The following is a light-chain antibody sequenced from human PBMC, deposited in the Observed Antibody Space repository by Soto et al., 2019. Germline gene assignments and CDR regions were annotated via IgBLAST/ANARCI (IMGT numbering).Light chain of an antibody. Sequence: DIQLTQSPSFLSASVGDRVTITCRASQGLSSDLAWYQQKPGKAPKLLIYAASTLQSGVPSRLSGSGSGTEFSLTISTLQPEDFATYYCPQLNSYPITFGHGTLLEIK. J-gene: IGKJ5*01. CDR1: QGLSSD. CDR3: PQLNSYPIT. CDR2: AAS. V-gene: IGKV1-9*01.